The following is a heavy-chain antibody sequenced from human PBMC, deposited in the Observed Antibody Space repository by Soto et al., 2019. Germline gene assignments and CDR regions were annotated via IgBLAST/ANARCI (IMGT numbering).Heavy chain of an antibody. V-gene: IGHV3-11*01. CDR2: ISRGGSTI. D-gene: IGHD6-19*01. CDR1: GFTFSDYY. Sequence: QVQLVESGGGLVKPGGSLRLSCAASGFTFSDYYMSWIRQAPGKGLEWVSYISRGGSTIYYAESVKGRFTISRDNAKNSLYLQMNSLRAEDTAVYYCAGGSSGKVNPYYYYMDVWGKGTTVTVSS. CDR3: AGGSSGKVNPYYYYMDV. J-gene: IGHJ6*03.